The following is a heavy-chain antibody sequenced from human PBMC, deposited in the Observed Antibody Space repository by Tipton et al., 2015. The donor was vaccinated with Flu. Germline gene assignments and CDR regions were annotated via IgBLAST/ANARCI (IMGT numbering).Heavy chain of an antibody. V-gene: IGHV3-48*03. D-gene: IGHD3-22*01. CDR1: GFIFSNYE. CDR2: ISSSGDTI. CDR3: ARGDSYYYGGSGYPSPQ. J-gene: IGHJ4*02. Sequence: SLRLSCAVSGFIFSNYEFNWVRQAPGKGLEWISYISSSGDTIKYADSVKGRFTISRDNAKNSLDLQMNSLRVEDTGIYYCARGDSYYYGGSGYPSPQWGQGTLVTVSS.